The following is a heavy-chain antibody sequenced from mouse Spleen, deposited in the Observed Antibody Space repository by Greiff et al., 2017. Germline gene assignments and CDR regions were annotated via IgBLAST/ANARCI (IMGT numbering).Heavy chain of an antibody. CDR2: INPSTGGT. Sequence: EVQLQQSGPELVKPGASVKISCKASGYSFTGYYMNWVKQSPEKSLEWIGEINPSTGGTTYNQKFKAKATLTVDKSSSTAYMQLKSLTSEDSAVYYCARLYRYDDYWGQGTTLTVSS. V-gene: IGHV1-42*01. J-gene: IGHJ2*01. D-gene: IGHD2-14*01. CDR1: GYSFTGYY. CDR3: ARLYRYDDY.